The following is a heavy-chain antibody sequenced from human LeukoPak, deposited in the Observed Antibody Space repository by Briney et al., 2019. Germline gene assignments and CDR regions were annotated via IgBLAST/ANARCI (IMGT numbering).Heavy chain of an antibody. D-gene: IGHD3-16*02. CDR1: GFTFSTYA. V-gene: IGHV3-23*01. Sequence: GGSLRLSCAASGFTFSTYAMSWVRQAPGKGLEWVSSISGSGSNTYYADSVKGRFTISRDNSKNTLYLQMNSLRAEDTAVYYCANIVSDIWGQGTVVTVSS. CDR2: ISGSGSNT. CDR3: ANIVSDI. J-gene: IGHJ3*02.